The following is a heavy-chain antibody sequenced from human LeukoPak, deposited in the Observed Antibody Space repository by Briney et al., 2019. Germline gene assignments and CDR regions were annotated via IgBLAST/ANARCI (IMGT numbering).Heavy chain of an antibody. J-gene: IGHJ6*02. CDR1: GFTFDDYA. CDR2: ISWNSGSI. V-gene: IGHV3-9*01. D-gene: IGHD6-13*01. Sequence: GGSLRLSCAASGFTFDDYAMHWVRQAPGKGLEWVSGISWNSGSIGYADSVKGRLTISRDNAKNSLYLQMNSLRAEDTALYYCAKDSGIAAIDYYGMDVWGQGTTVTVSS. CDR3: AKDSGIAAIDYYGMDV.